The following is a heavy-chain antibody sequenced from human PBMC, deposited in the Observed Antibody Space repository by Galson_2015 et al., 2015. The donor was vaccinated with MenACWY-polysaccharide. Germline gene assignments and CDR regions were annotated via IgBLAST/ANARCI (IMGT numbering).Heavy chain of an antibody. CDR2: ISGNGDNT. V-gene: IGHV3-23*01. D-gene: IGHD3-3*01. J-gene: IGHJ4*02. CDR1: GFTFNNFA. CDR3: ARAGIRDVVPTARFSPAPDY. Sequence: SLRLSCAASGFTFNNFAMSWVRQAPGKGLEWVSAISGNGDNTYYADSVRGRFTISRDTSRNILYLQMRSLRADDTALYYCARAGIRDVVPTARFSPAPDYWGQGTLVTVSS.